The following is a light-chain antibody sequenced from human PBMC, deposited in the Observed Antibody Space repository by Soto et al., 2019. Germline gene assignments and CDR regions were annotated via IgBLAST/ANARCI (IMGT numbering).Light chain of an antibody. CDR2: DDR. CDR1: DIGSKR. J-gene: IGLJ3*02. CDR3: QVWDRNNNHVL. V-gene: IGLV3-21*02. Sequence: SYELTQPPSVSVAPGQTAMITCGGNDIGSKRVHWYQQRPGQAPVLVVYDDRDRPSGIPERFSGSNSGSTATLTISRVEAGDEADYYCQVWDRNNNHVLFGGGTKLTVL.